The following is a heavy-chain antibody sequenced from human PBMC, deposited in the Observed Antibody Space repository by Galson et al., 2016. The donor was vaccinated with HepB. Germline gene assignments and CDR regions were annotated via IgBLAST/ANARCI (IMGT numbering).Heavy chain of an antibody. D-gene: IGHD3-10*01. V-gene: IGHV3-74*01. CDR3: ARVGVIPYYYYGMDV. CDR1: GFTFTSYW. Sequence: SLRLSCAASGFTFTSYWIHWVRQVPGEGLVSVSRINSDGSSTHYADTVKGRFTISRDNAKNTVYLQMNSLRVEDTAVYYCARVGVIPYYYYGMDVWGQGTMVIVSS. J-gene: IGHJ6*01. CDR2: INSDGSST.